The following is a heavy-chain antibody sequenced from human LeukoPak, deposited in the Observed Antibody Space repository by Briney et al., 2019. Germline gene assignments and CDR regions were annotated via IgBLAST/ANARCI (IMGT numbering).Heavy chain of an antibody. CDR2: MNPNSGNT. V-gene: IGHV1-8*02. CDR1: GYTFTSYD. J-gene: IGHJ4*02. CDR3: ARDLVDNACDF. Sequence: GASVKVSCKASGYTFTSYDIIWLRQATGQGLEWMGWMNPNSGNTGYVQKLQGRLTMTRDTSISTAYMGLSSLRSEDTAVYYCARDLVDNACDFWGQGTLVTVSS. D-gene: IGHD2-8*01.